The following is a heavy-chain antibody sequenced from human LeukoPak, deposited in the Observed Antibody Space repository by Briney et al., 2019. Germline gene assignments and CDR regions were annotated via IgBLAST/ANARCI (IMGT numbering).Heavy chain of an antibody. CDR3: ATDQGSGWPYYYYYGMDV. D-gene: IGHD6-19*01. Sequence: ASVKVSCKASGYTLTELSMHWVRQAPGKGLEWMGGFDPEDGETIYAQKFQGRVTMTEDTSTDTAYMELSSLRSEDTAVYYCATDQGSGWPYYYYYGMDVWGQGTTVTVSS. J-gene: IGHJ6*02. V-gene: IGHV1-24*01. CDR1: GYTLTELS. CDR2: FDPEDGET.